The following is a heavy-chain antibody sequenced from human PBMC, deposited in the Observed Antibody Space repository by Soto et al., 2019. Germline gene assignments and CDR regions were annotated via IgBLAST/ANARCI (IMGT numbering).Heavy chain of an antibody. Sequence: GQSLKISCKGCGYRFTSYWIGWVRQMPGKGLGWMGPIYPGDSDSTYSPSFQGQGPISADKSISTSYLQWSSLKASDTAMYYCASHREPPAGQYYYNYGMDIWGQEATVKGSS. CDR3: ASHREPPAGQYYYNYGMDI. CDR2: IYPGDSDS. V-gene: IGHV5-51*01. J-gene: IGHJ6*02. CDR1: GYRFTSYW. D-gene: IGHD6-19*01.